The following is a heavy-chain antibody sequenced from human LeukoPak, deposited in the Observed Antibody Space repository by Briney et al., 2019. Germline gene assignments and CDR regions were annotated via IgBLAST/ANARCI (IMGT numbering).Heavy chain of an antibody. V-gene: IGHV5-51*01. D-gene: IGHD5-18*01. CDR3: ARVWVETVMANFDY. CDR2: IYPGDSDT. J-gene: IGHJ4*02. CDR1: GYSFTTYW. Sequence: GESLKISCKGSGYSFTTYWIGWVRQMPGKGLEWVGIIYPGDSDTRYSPSFQGQVTISADKSISTAYLQWSSLKASDTAMYYCARVWVETVMANFDYWGQGTLVTVSS.